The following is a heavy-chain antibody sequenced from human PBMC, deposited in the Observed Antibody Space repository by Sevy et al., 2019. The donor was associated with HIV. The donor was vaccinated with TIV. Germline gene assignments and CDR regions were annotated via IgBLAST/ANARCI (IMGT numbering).Heavy chain of an antibody. D-gene: IGHD5-12*01. CDR2: IRSKANSYAT. Sequence: GGSRRLSCAASGFTFSGSAMHWVRQASGKGLEWVGRIRSKANSYATAYAASVKGRLTSSRDDSKKTAYLQMNSLKTEDTAVYYCTRQDVDIVATMPIYGMDVWGQGTTVTVSS. V-gene: IGHV3-73*01. CDR3: TRQDVDIVATMPIYGMDV. J-gene: IGHJ6*02. CDR1: GFTFSGSA.